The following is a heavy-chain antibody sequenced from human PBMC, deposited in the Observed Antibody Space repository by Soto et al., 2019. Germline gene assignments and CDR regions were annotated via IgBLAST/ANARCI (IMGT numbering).Heavy chain of an antibody. CDR3: ARGVTMRDAPDKDYFDS. Sequence: SETLSLTCAVYGGSFSGYYWSWIRQSPGKGLEWIGEINHSGSTNQDPPLKSRVTISVDTSKNQFSLKVRSVTAADTAVYYCARGVTMRDAPDKDYFDSWGHGTLVTVSS. D-gene: IGHD3-22*01. V-gene: IGHV4-34*01. CDR2: INHSGST. CDR1: GGSFSGYY. J-gene: IGHJ4*01.